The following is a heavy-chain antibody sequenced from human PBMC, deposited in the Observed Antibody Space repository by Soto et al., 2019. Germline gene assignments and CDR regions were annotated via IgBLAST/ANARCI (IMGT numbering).Heavy chain of an antibody. CDR1: GGSISSYY. J-gene: IGHJ2*01. V-gene: IGHV4-59*01. CDR3: ARDNFGNYDWYFDL. D-gene: IGHD4-4*01. CDR2: IYYSGST. Sequence: QVQLQESGPGLVKPSETLSLTCTVSGGSISSYYWSWIRQPPGKGLEWIGYIYYSGSTNYNPSLTSRVTISVDTSKNQFSLKLSSVTAADTAVYYCARDNFGNYDWYFDLWGRGTLVTVSS.